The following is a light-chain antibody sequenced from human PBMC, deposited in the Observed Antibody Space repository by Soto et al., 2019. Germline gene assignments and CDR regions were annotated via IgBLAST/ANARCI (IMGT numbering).Light chain of an antibody. J-gene: IGKJ4*01. Sequence: EIVLTQSPGTLSLSPGERATLSCRASQSVSSSYLAWYQQKPGQAPMLLIYGASSRATGIPDRFSGSGSGTDFTLTISRLESEDFGVYYCHQYGSSPLTFGGGTKVDI. V-gene: IGKV3-20*01. CDR3: HQYGSSPLT. CDR1: QSVSSSY. CDR2: GAS.